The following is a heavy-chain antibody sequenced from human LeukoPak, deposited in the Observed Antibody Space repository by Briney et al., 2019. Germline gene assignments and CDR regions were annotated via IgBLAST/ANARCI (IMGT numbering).Heavy chain of an antibody. J-gene: IGHJ4*02. CDR2: ISSSSDYI. D-gene: IGHD6-19*01. Sequence: GGSLRLSCADSGFTFSSYSMNWVRQAPGKGLEWVSSISSSSDYIYYADSVKGRFTISRDNAKNSLYLQMNSLRAEDTALYYCARDVEVAGIRDSWGQGTVVTVSS. CDR1: GFTFSSYS. CDR3: ARDVEVAGIRDS. V-gene: IGHV3-21*01.